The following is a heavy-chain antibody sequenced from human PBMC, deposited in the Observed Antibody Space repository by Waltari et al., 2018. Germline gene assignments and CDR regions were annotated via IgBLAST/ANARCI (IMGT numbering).Heavy chain of an antibody. CDR2: IYYSGTT. D-gene: IGHD2-2*01. V-gene: IGHV4-59*01. J-gene: IGHJ3*02. CDR1: GGSISSYY. Sequence: QVQLQESGPGLVKHSETLSLTCTVSGGSISSYYWAWIRQPPGKGLDWIGYIYYSGTTNYDPSLKSRVTISVDTSKNQFSLKLSSVTAADTAVYYCARGLGYCSSNRCFDAFDIWGQGTMVTVSS. CDR3: ARGLGYCSSNRCFDAFDI.